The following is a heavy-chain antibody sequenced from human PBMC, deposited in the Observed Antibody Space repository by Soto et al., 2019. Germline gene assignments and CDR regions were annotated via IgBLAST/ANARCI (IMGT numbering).Heavy chain of an antibody. CDR1: GGSISSSSYY. D-gene: IGHD3-9*01. J-gene: IGHJ5*02. Sequence: PSETLSLTCTVSGGSISSSSYYWGWIRQPPGKGLEWIGSIYYSGSTYYNPSLKSRVTISVDTSKNQFSLKLSSVTAADTAVYYCARQHVLRYFDWSNGGLKFDPWGQGTLVTVSS. V-gene: IGHV4-39*01. CDR3: ARQHVLRYFDWSNGGLKFDP. CDR2: IYYSGST.